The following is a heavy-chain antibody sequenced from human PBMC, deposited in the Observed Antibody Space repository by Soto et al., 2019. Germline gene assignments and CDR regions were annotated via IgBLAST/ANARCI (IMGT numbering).Heavy chain of an antibody. J-gene: IGHJ4*02. D-gene: IGHD6-25*01. Sequence: EVHLLESGGGLVQPGGSLRLPGAASGFTFSSHVLSWVRQPPGKGLDGVSGISTGGGSTDYADSVKGGFTISRDNSKNTLHLQMKSLRAEDTAVYYCARSREIIASAGSFDYWGQGTLVTVSS. CDR1: GFTFSSHV. CDR2: ISTGGGST. V-gene: IGHV3-23*01. CDR3: ARSREIIASAGSFDY.